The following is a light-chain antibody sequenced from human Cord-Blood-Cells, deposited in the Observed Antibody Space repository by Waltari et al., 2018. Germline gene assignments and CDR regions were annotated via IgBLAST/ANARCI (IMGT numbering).Light chain of an antibody. CDR2: YAS. CDR1: SSDVGGYNY. CDR3: SSYTSSSTVV. J-gene: IGLJ2*01. Sequence: QSALTQPASVSGSPGQSITISCTVTSSDVGGYNYVSWYQQHPGKAPKLMIYYASNRPSGVAKRFSGSKSGNTASLTIAGLQAEDEADYYCSSYTSSSTVVFGGGTKLTVL. V-gene: IGLV2-14*01.